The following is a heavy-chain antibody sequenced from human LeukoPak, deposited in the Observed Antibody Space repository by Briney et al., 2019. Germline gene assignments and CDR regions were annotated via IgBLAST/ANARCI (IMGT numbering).Heavy chain of an antibody. V-gene: IGHV4-4*07. Sequence: PSETLSLTCTVPGGSISSYYWSWIRQPAGKGLEWIGRIYTSGSTNYNPSLKSRVTMSVDTSKNQFSLKLSSVTAADTAVYYCARDQNYDFWSGYYTFDIWGQGTMVTVSS. CDR3: ARDQNYDFWSGYYTFDI. J-gene: IGHJ3*02. CDR2: IYTSGST. D-gene: IGHD3-3*01. CDR1: GGSISSYY.